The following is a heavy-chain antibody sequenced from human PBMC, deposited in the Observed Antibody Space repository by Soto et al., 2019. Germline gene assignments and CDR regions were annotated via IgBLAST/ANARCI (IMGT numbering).Heavy chain of an antibody. CDR3: ARMEYYYDSSGMYNWFDP. CDR2: INPNSGGT. D-gene: IGHD3-22*01. V-gene: IGHV1-2*02. J-gene: IGHJ5*02. Sequence: GASVKVSCKASGYTFTGYYMHWVRQAPGQGLEWMGWINPNSGGTNYAQKFQGRVTMTRDTSISTAYMELSRLRSDDTAVYYCARMEYYYDSSGMYNWFDPWGQGTLVTVS. CDR1: GYTFTGYY.